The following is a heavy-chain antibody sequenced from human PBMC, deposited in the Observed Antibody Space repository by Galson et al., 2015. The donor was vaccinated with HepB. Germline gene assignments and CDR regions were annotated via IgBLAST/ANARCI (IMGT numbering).Heavy chain of an antibody. D-gene: IGHD4-17*01. CDR2: INPSGGST. V-gene: IGHV1-46*03. CDR1: GYTFTSYY. CDR3: AREETTVTLDY. Sequence: SVKVSCKASGYTFTSYYMHWVRQAPGQGLEWMGIINPSGGSTSYAQKFQDRVTMTRDTSTSTVYMELSSLRSEDTAVYYCAREETTVTLDYWGQGTLVTVSS. J-gene: IGHJ4*02.